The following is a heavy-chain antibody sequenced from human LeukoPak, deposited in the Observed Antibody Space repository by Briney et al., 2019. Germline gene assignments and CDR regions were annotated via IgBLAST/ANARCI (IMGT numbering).Heavy chain of an antibody. CDR3: ARPLSDFWWFGEWGAFDI. Sequence: ASVKVSCKASGYTFTSYDINWVRQATGQGLEWMGWMNPNSGNTGYAQKFQGRVTMTRNTSISTAYMELSSLRSEDTAVYYCARPLSDFWWFGEWGAFDIWGQGTMVTVSS. D-gene: IGHD3-10*01. CDR2: MNPNSGNT. CDR1: GYTFTSYD. V-gene: IGHV1-8*01. J-gene: IGHJ3*02.